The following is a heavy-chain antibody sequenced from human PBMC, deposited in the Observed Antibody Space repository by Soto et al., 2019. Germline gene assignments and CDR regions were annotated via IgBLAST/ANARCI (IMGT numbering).Heavy chain of an antibody. D-gene: IGHD6-13*01. Sequence: VGSLRLSCAASGFTFSSYAMSLVRQAPGKGLEWVSAISGSGDRTYYADSVKGRFTISRDNSKNTLYLQMNSLRAEDTAVYYCAKTQYGYSSSLDYWGQGTLVTVSS. J-gene: IGHJ4*02. CDR1: GFTFSSYA. CDR3: AKTQYGYSSSLDY. V-gene: IGHV3-23*01. CDR2: ISGSGDRT.